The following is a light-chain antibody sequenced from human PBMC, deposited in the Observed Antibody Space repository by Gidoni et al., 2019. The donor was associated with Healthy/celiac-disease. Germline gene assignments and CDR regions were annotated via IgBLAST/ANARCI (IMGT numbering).Light chain of an antibody. J-gene: IGKJ5*01. Sequence: EIVLTQSPGTLSLSPGERATLSCRASQSVSSSYLAWYQQKPGQAHRLLIYGASSMATGIPDRFSGSGSGTEFTLTISRLEPEDCAVYYCQQYGSSPFGQGTRLEIK. V-gene: IGKV3-20*01. CDR3: QQYGSSP. CDR1: QSVSSSY. CDR2: GAS.